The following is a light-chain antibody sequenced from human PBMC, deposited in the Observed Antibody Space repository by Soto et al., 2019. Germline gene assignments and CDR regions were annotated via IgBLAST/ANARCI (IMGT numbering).Light chain of an antibody. CDR2: GNS. CDR3: SSYTSSSTVYV. Sequence: QSVLTQPPSVSGAPGQRVTISCTGSSSNIGAGYDVHWYQQLPGTAPKLLIYGNSNRPSGVPDRFSGSKSGNTASLTISGLQAEDEADYYCSSYTSSSTVYVFGTGTKLTVL. V-gene: IGLV1-40*01. J-gene: IGLJ1*01. CDR1: SSNIGAGYD.